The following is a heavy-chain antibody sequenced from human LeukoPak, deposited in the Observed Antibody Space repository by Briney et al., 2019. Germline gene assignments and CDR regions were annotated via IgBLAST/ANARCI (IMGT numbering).Heavy chain of an antibody. J-gene: IGHJ4*02. D-gene: IGHD6-13*01. CDR2: ITGSGTT. CDR3: AKDPPFSSSWYYLDY. V-gene: IGHV3-23*01. Sequence: PGGSLRLSCAASGFTFSSYVMSWVRQAPGKGLEWVSTITGSGTTYYADSVKGRFTISGDNSKNTLYLQTNSLRAEDTAVYYCAKDPPFSSSWYYLDYWGQGTLVTVSS. CDR1: GFTFSSYV.